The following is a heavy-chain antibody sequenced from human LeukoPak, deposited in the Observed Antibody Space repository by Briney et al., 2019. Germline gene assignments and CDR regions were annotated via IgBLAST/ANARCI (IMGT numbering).Heavy chain of an antibody. Sequence: PGGSLRLPCAASGFTFSSYGMHWVRQAPGKGLEWVAVISYDGSNKYYADSVKGRFTISRDNSKNTLYLQMNSLRAEDTAVYYCAKDPLPYSSGWSLFDYWGQGTLVTVSS. D-gene: IGHD6-19*01. V-gene: IGHV3-30*18. CDR1: GFTFSSYG. CDR2: ISYDGSNK. CDR3: AKDPLPYSSGWSLFDY. J-gene: IGHJ4*02.